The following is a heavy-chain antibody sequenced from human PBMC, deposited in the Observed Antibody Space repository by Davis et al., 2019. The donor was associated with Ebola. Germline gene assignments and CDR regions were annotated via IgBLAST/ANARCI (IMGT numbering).Heavy chain of an antibody. J-gene: IGHJ6*02. CDR3: AKTEYSGSSYYYGMDV. D-gene: IGHD1-26*01. CDR2: IHSSGNT. CDR1: GGSINNYF. Sequence: MPSETLSLTCTVSGGSINNYFWSWIRQPPGKGLEWIGSIHSSGNTYHNPSLKSRVTISVDTSTNQFSLKLSSVTAADTAVYYCAKTEYSGSSYYYGMDVWGLGTTVTVSS. V-gene: IGHV4-59*05.